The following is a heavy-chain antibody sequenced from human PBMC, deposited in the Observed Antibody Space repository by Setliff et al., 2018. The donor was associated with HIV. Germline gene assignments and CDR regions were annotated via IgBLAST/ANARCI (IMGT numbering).Heavy chain of an antibody. CDR2: INHGGTT. J-gene: IGHJ4*02. D-gene: IGHD3-9*01. CDR3: ARRLYYDISTGYGHFDD. CDR1: GGSFSGYY. V-gene: IGHV4-34*01. Sequence: PSETLSLTCAVYGGSFSGYYWSWIRQSPGKGLEWIGGINHGGTTNFNPSLKSRVTLSVDMSKNQFSLNLTSVTAADTAVYFCARRLYYDISTGYGHFDDWGRGSLVTVSS.